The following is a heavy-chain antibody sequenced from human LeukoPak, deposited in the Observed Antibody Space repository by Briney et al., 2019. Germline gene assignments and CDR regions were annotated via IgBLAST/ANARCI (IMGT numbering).Heavy chain of an antibody. V-gene: IGHV4-34*01. CDR2: INHNEFT. D-gene: IGHD3-16*01. Sequence: PSETLSLTCAVYGGSFTTYYWSWIRQPPGKGLEWIGEINHNEFTNYNPSLKNRVTMSIDTSKTQFSLKLSSVTAADTAVYYCARVKDPGGYYYYYYIDVWGKGTTVTVSS. CDR1: GGSFTTYY. J-gene: IGHJ6*03. CDR3: ARVKDPGGYYYYYYIDV.